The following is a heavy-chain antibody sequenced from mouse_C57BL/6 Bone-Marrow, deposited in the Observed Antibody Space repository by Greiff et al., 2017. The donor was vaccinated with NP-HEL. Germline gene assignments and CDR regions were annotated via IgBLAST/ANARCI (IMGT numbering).Heavy chain of an antibody. Sequence: QVQLKQPGAELVKPGASVKLSCKASGYTFTSYWMHWVKQRPGQGLEWIGMIHPNSGSTNYNEKFKSKATLTVDKSSSTAYMQLSSLTSEDSAVYDCARPFYGSSICWFAYGGQGTRVTVSA. J-gene: IGHJ3*01. D-gene: IGHD1-1*01. CDR2: IHPNSGST. CDR1: GYTFTSYW. CDR3: ARPFYGSSICWFAY. V-gene: IGHV1-64*01.